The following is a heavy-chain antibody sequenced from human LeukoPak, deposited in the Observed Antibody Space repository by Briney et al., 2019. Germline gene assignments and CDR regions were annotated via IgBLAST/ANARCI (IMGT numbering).Heavy chain of an antibody. J-gene: IGHJ6*02. CDR2: IYYSGST. CDR1: GGSISSYY. V-gene: IGHV4-59*08. CDR3: ARLRTVTTYYYYGMDV. D-gene: IGHD4-17*01. Sequence: PSETLSLTCTVSGGSISSYYWSWIRQPPGKGLEWIGYIYYSGSTNYNPSLKSRVTISVDTSKNQFSLKLSSVTAADTAVYYCARLRTVTTYYYYGMDVWGQGTTVTVSS.